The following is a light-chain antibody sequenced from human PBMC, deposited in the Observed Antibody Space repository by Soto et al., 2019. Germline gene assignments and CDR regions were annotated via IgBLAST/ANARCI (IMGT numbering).Light chain of an antibody. CDR3: QSYDSSLSGWG. CDR2: GNN. Sequence: QPVLTQPPSVSGAPGQKVTISCTRSSSNIGAAYDVHWYQHLPGTAPKLLIYGNNNRPSGVPDRFSGSKSGTSASLAITGLQAEDEADYYCQSYDSSLSGWGFGGGTKVTVL. CDR1: SSNIGAAYD. J-gene: IGLJ3*02. V-gene: IGLV1-40*01.